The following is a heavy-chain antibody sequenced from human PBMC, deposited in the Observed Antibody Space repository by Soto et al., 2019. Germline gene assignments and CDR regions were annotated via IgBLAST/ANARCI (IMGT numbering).Heavy chain of an antibody. V-gene: IGHV1-69*01. CDR2: IIPIFGTA. CDR3: ASGPGYCSSTSCARAGHFDY. D-gene: IGHD2-2*03. J-gene: IGHJ4*02. Sequence: QVQLVQSGAEVKKPGSSVKVSCKASGGTFSSYAISWVRQAPGQGLEWMGGIIPIFGTANYAQKFQGRVTITADESTSPAYMELSSLRSEDTAVYYCASGPGYCSSTSCARAGHFDYWGQGTLVTVSS. CDR1: GGTFSSYA.